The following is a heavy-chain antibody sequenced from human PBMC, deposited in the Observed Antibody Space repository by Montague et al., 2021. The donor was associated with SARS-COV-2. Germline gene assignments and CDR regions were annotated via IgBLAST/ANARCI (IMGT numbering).Heavy chain of an antibody. J-gene: IGHJ4*02. CDR3: ARQASGSYWYYFDY. Sequence: SLRLSCAAPGFTFSSYEMNWVRQAPGKGLEWVSYISSSGSTIYYADSVKGRFSISRDNAKNSLYLQMNSLRAEDTAVYYCARQASGSYWYYFDYWGQGTLVTVSS. CDR2: ISSSGSTI. V-gene: IGHV3-48*03. D-gene: IGHD3-10*01. CDR1: GFTFSSYE.